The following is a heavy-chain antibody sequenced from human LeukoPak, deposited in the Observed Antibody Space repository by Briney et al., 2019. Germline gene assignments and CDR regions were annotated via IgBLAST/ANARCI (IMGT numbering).Heavy chain of an antibody. J-gene: IGHJ4*02. Sequence: GGSLRLSCAASGFTFSTYTMNWVRQAPGKGLEWVSFISSSSSYMYYVDSVKGRFTISRDNAKNSLSLQMNSLRAEDTAVYYCARGADYHILTGPYDYWGQGTLVTVSS. CDR1: GFTFSTYT. CDR2: ISSSSSYM. CDR3: ARGADYHILTGPYDY. D-gene: IGHD3-9*01. V-gene: IGHV3-21*01.